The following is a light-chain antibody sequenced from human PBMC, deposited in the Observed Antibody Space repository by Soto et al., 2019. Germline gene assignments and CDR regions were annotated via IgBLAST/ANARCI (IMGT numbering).Light chain of an antibody. J-gene: IGKJ1*01. V-gene: IGKV3-20*01. CDR2: GAS. Sequence: EIVLTQSPGTPSLSPGEAATLSCRASQSVSSSLAWYQQKRGQAPRLLIHGASSRATSIPDRFSGSGSGTDFTLTISRLEPEDFAVYYCQQYGGSPRTFGQGTKVEVK. CDR1: QSVSSS. CDR3: QQYGGSPRT.